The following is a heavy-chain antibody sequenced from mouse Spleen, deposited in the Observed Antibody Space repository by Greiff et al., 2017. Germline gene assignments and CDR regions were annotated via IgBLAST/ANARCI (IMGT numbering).Heavy chain of an antibody. CDR3: ARAEDHYYGSSYGYAMDY. J-gene: IGHJ4*01. CDR2: INPSSGYT. Sequence: VQRVESGAELARPGASVKMSCKASGYTFTSYTMHWVKQRPGQGLEWIGYINPSSGYTKYNQKFKDKATLTADKSSSTAYMQLSSLTSEDSAVYYCARAEDHYYGSSYGYAMDYWGQGTSVTVSS. D-gene: IGHD1-1*01. V-gene: IGHV1-4*01. CDR1: GYTFTSYT.